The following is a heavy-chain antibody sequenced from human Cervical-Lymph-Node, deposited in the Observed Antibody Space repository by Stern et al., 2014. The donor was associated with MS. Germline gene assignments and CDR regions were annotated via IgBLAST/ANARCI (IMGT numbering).Heavy chain of an antibody. V-gene: IGHV1-46*01. D-gene: IGHD6-19*01. CDR3: AREVAGHRLGMMDV. CDR2: INPSGGST. CDR1: GFTFTSYY. J-gene: IGHJ6*02. Sequence: VQLVQSGAEVNPPGASVKLSCKASGFTFTSYYIHWVRQAPGKGLEWIGIINPSGGSTSYAQNCQGRVTVTRDTSTSTVYMELSSLRSEDTALYYCAREVAGHRLGMMDVWGQGTSVTVSS.